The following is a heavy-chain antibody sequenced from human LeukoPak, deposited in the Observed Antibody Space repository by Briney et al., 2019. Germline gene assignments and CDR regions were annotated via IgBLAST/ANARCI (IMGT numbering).Heavy chain of an antibody. Sequence: GRSLRLSCAASGFTFSSYAMHWVRQAPGKGLEWVAVISYDGGNKYYADSVKGRFTISRDNSKNTLYLQMNSLRAEDTAVYYCARGSQQLVDSADYWGQGTLVTVSS. V-gene: IGHV3-30*04. D-gene: IGHD6-13*01. CDR2: ISYDGGNK. CDR3: ARGSQQLVDSADY. J-gene: IGHJ4*02. CDR1: GFTFSSYA.